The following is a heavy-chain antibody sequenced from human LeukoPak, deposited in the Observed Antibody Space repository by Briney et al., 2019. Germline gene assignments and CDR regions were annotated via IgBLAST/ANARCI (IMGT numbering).Heavy chain of an antibody. V-gene: IGHV1-2*02. CDR2: INPNSGGT. Sequence: ASVKVSCKASGYTFTGYYMHWVRQAPGQGLEWMGWINPNSGGTNYAQKFQGRVTMTRDTSISTAYMELSRLRSDDTAVYYCARPGSGSYYPWFDPWRPGTLVTVSS. D-gene: IGHD1-26*01. CDR3: ARPGSGSYYPWFDP. J-gene: IGHJ5*02. CDR1: GYTFTGYY.